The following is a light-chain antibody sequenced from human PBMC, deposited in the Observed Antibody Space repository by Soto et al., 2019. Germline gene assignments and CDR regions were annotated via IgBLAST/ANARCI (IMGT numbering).Light chain of an antibody. J-gene: IGLJ2*01. CDR1: SSNIGAGYD. V-gene: IGLV1-40*01. CDR2: GDN. CDR3: QSYDTSLSGLVV. Sequence: QSVLTQPPSVSGAPGQRVTISCTGSSSNIGAGYDVHWYRQLPGAAPKVLIYGDNNRPSGVPVRFSGSKSGTSASLAITGLQSEDEADYYCQSYDTSLSGLVVFGGGTKVTVL.